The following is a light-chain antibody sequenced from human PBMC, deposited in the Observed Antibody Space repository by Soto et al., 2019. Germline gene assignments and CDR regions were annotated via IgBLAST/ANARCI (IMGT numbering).Light chain of an antibody. Sequence: DIVMTQSPDSLAVSLGERATINCKSSQSVLSSSDNKNYLTWYQQKPGQPPKLLISWASTRESGVPDRFTGSGSGAEFTLTISSLQAEDVAVYYCQQYFSETWTFXQGTKVDIK. J-gene: IGKJ1*01. CDR2: WAS. CDR1: QSVLSSSDNKNY. V-gene: IGKV4-1*01. CDR3: QQYFSETWT.